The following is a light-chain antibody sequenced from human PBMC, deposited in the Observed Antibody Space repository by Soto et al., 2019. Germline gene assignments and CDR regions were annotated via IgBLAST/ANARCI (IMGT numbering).Light chain of an antibody. V-gene: IGKV4-1*01. CDR1: QSVLYSSNNKNY. J-gene: IGKJ3*01. CDR3: QQYYTTPLT. CDR2: WAS. Sequence: DIVMTQSPDSLAVSLGERATINCKSSQSVLYSSNNKNYLAWYQQKPRQPPKLLIYWASTREFGVPDRFSGSGSGTDFTLTISSLQAEDVAVYYCQQYYTTPLTFGPGTEVDIK.